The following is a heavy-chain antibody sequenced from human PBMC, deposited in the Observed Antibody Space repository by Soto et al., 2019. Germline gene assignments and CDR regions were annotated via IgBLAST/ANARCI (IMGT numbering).Heavy chain of an antibody. Sequence: EVQLLESGGGLVQPGGSLRLSCAASGFTFSSYAMSWVRQAPGKGLEWVSAISGSGGSTYYADSVKGRFTISRDNSKNTLYLQMNSLRAEDTAVYYCAKVKGASLLHSYYFDYWGQGTLVTVSS. CDR1: GFTFSSYA. D-gene: IGHD1-26*01. V-gene: IGHV3-23*01. CDR3: AKVKGASLLHSYYFDY. J-gene: IGHJ4*02. CDR2: ISGSGGST.